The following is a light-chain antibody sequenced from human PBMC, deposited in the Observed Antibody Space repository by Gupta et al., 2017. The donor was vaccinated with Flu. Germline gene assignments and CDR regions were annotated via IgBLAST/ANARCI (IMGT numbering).Light chain of an antibody. CDR1: QGISSY. V-gene: IGKV1-9*01. Sequence: PAFLSASVRDKVTITCRASQGISSYLAWYQHKPGKAPRLLIYVASKLQWGVPLRFSGSGSGTEFTLTISSLQAEDAATYYCQQLDSFPFAFGQGTKLEIK. CDR3: QQLDSFPFA. J-gene: IGKJ2*01. CDR2: VAS.